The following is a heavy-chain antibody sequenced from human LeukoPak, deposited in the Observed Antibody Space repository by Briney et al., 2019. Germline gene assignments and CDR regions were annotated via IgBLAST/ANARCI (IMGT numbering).Heavy chain of an antibody. D-gene: IGHD3-22*01. J-gene: IGHJ4*02. CDR1: GFTFSSYA. CDR3: ARAKDSSGYPNLQFDY. Sequence: GGSLRLSCAASGFTFSSYAMHWVRQAPGKGLEWVAVISYDGSNKYYTDSVKGRFTISRDNSKNTLYLQMNSLRAEDTAVYYCARAKDSSGYPNLQFDYWGQGTLVTVSS. CDR2: ISYDGSNK. V-gene: IGHV3-30-3*01.